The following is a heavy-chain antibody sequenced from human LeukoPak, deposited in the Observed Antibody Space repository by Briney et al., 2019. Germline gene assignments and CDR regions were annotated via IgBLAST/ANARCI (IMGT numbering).Heavy chain of an antibody. Sequence: NTSETLSLTCAVYGGSFSGYYWSWIRQPPGKGLEWIGEINHSGSTNYNPSLKSRVTISVDTSKNQFSLKLSSVTAADTAVYYCARGGRKWRKLLWFGELGPRDFWDQGTLVTVSS. CDR1: GGSFSGYY. CDR3: ARGGRKWRKLLWFGELGPRDF. D-gene: IGHD3-10*01. CDR2: INHSGST. J-gene: IGHJ4*02. V-gene: IGHV4-34*01.